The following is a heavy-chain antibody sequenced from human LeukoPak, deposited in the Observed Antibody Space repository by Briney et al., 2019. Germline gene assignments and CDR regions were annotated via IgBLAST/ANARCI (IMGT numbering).Heavy chain of an antibody. CDR1: GFTFINYW. V-gene: IGHV3-7*02. CDR2: VKQDGSEK. J-gene: IGHJ4*02. Sequence: GGSLRLSCAASGFTFINYWMTWVRQAPGKGLEWVANVKQDGSEKYYVDSAKGRFTISRDNAKNSLYLQMNSLRAEDTAVYYCAVGVYQLDYRGQGTLVTVSS. D-gene: IGHD2-2*01. CDR3: AVGVYQLDY.